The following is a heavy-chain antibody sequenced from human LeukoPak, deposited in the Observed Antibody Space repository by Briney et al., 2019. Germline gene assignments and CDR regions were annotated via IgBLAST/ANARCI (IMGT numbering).Heavy chain of an antibody. J-gene: IGHJ4*02. V-gene: IGHV5-51*01. CDR2: IYPDDSDT. Sequence: GESLKISCKGSGYSFTSDWIGWVRQMPEKGLEWMGIIYPDDSDTRHSPSFQGQVTISADKSINTAYPQWSKVKASDTAMYYCVTHANDRREVRPTSWGQGTMVTVSS. CDR3: VTHANDRREVRPTS. CDR1: GYSFTSDW. D-gene: IGHD1-26*01.